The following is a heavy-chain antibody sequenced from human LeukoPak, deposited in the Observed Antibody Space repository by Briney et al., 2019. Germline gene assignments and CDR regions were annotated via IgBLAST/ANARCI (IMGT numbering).Heavy chain of an antibody. CDR2: INAGNGNT. CDR1: GYTFTSYA. V-gene: IGHV1-3*01. Sequence: ASVKVSCKASGYTFTSYAMHWVRQAPGQRLEWMGWINAGNGNTKYSQEFQGRVTITRDTSASTAYMELSSLRSEDTAVYYCAATLHDYEWVFDYWGQGTQVTVSS. J-gene: IGHJ4*02. D-gene: IGHD4-17*01. CDR3: AATLHDYEWVFDY.